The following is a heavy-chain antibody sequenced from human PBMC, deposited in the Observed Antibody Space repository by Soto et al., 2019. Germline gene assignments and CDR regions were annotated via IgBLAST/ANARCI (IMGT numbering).Heavy chain of an antibody. CDR3: ARASRPRDLWLDY. V-gene: IGHV3-11*01. Sequence: GGSLRLSCGASGFTFSDDYMSWIRQAPGKGLEWVSYISSSGGTIYYADSVKGRFTISRDNAKNSLFLQMNSLRADDTAVYYCARASRPRDLWLDYWGQGTLVTVSS. J-gene: IGHJ4*02. CDR2: ISSSGGTI. D-gene: IGHD5-18*01. CDR1: GFTFSDDY.